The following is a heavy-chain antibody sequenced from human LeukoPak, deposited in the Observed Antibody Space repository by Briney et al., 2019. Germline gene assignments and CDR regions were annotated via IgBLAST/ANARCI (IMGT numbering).Heavy chain of an antibody. CDR1: GFTFSSYW. CDR2: ISSDGNI. D-gene: IGHD3-10*01. CDR3: ARAVLLWFGESNNWFDP. V-gene: IGHV3-74*01. Sequence: PGGSLRLSCAASGFTFSSYWMHWVRQAPGKGLVWVSRISSDGNIIYADSVKGRFTISRDSAKNSLYLQMNSLRAEDTAVYYCARAVLLWFGESNNWFDPWGQGTLVTVSS. J-gene: IGHJ5*02.